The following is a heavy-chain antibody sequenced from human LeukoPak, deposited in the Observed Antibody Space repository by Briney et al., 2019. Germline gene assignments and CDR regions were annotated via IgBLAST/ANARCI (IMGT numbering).Heavy chain of an antibody. D-gene: IGHD6-13*01. V-gene: IGHV3-15*01. Sequence: GGSLRLSCAASGFTFSDAWMSWVRQAPGKGLEWVGRIKSKTDGGTTDYAAPVKGRFTISRDDSKNTLYLQMNSLKTEDTAVYYCTTGPLAAASSFAVPYYYGMDVWGQGTTVTVSS. CDR3: TTGPLAAASSFAVPYYYGMDV. CDR1: GFTFSDAW. CDR2: IKSKTDGGTT. J-gene: IGHJ6*02.